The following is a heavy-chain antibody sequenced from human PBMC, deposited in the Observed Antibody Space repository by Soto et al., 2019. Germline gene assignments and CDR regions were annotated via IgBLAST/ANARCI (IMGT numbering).Heavy chain of an antibody. D-gene: IGHD6-13*01. CDR2: IYYSGST. Sequence: SETLSLTCTVSGGSISSGDYYWSWIRQPPGKGLEWIGYIYYSGSTYYNPSLKSRVTISVDTSKNQFSLKLSSVTAADTAVYYCARGAGYSSSWPLKYWGQGTLVTVSS. CDR1: GGSISSGDYY. CDR3: ARGAGYSSSWPLKY. V-gene: IGHV4-30-4*02. J-gene: IGHJ4*02.